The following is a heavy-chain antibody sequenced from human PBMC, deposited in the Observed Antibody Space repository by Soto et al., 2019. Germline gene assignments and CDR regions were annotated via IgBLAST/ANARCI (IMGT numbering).Heavy chain of an antibody. CDR3: ASLSGEYCSGGSCYSEGYYYYYGMDV. V-gene: IGHV1-69*13. Sequence: GASVKVSCKASGGTFSSYAISWVRQAPGQGLEWMGGIIPIFGTANYAQKFQGRVTITADESTSTAYMGLSSLRSEDTAVYYCASLSGEYCSGGSCYSEGYYYYYGMDVWGQGTTVTVSS. J-gene: IGHJ6*02. CDR1: GGTFSSYA. CDR2: IIPIFGTA. D-gene: IGHD2-15*01.